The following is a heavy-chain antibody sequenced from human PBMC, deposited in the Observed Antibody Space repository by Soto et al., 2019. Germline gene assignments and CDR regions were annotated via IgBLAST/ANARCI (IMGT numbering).Heavy chain of an antibody. V-gene: IGHV4-4*07. CDR2: IHASGNT. Sequence: PSETLSLTCSVSGGSLNNFHWNWIRQTAGKGLEWIGRIHASGNTNYNPSLKSRATLSVDTSKNQFSLKVRSVTAADTAVYYCARSSHKESWFDPWGQGTLVTVSS. CDR1: GGSLNNFH. D-gene: IGHD6-19*01. J-gene: IGHJ5*02. CDR3: ARSSHKESWFDP.